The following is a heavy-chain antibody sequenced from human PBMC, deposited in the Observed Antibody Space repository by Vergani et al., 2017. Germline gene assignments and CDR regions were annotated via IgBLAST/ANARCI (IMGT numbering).Heavy chain of an antibody. CDR3: ARQETAMDPYYFDY. Sequence: VQLQESGPGLVKPPGTLSLTCAVSGYSISSGYYWGWIRQPPGKGLEWIGSIYHSGSSYYNPSLKSRVTISVDTSKNQFSLKLSSVTAADTAVYYCARQETAMDPYYFDYWGQGTLVTVSS. CDR2: IYHSGSS. D-gene: IGHD5-18*01. J-gene: IGHJ4*02. V-gene: IGHV4-38-2*01. CDR1: GYSISSGYY.